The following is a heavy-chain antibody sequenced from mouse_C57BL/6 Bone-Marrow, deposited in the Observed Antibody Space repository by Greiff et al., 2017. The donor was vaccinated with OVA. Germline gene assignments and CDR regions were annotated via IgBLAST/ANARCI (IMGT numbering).Heavy chain of an antibody. V-gene: IGHV1-64*01. CDR2: IHPNSGST. D-gene: IGHD3-3*01. CDR1: GYTFTSYW. CDR3: ARSEGRRADYFDY. J-gene: IGHJ2*01. Sequence: QVQLQQPGAELVKPGASVKLSCKASGYTFTSYWMHWVKQRPGQGLEWIGMIHPNSGSTNYNEKFKSKATLTVDKSYSTAYMQLSSLTSEDSAVYYGARSEGRRADYFDYGGRGTAITVTA.